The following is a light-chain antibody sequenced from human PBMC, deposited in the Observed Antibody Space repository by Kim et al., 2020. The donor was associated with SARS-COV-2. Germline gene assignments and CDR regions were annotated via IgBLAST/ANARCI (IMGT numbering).Light chain of an antibody. Sequence: QSALTQPASVYGSPGQSITISCTGTSSDVGGYNYVSWYQQHPGKAPKLMIYDVSKRPSGVSNRFSGSKSGNTASLTISGLQAEDEADYYCSSYTSSSTYVVFGGGTQLTVL. CDR1: SSDVGGYNY. CDR3: SSYTSSSTYVV. V-gene: IGLV2-14*01. J-gene: IGLJ2*01. CDR2: DVS.